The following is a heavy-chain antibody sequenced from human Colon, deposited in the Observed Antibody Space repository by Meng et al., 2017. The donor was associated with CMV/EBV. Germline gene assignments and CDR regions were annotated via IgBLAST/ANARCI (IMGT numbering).Heavy chain of an antibody. Sequence: GESLKISCAASGFTFSSFSMNWVRQAPGKGLEWVSSISTSGTYIHYADAVKGRFTISRDNAKNSLYLQMARLRDEDRGVYYCSRDQVGTETTPDGYFYYGLEVWGQGTTVTVSS. D-gene: IGHD4-17*01. CDR2: ISTSGTYI. V-gene: IGHV3-21*01. CDR1: GFTFSSFS. J-gene: IGHJ6*02. CDR3: SRDQVGTETTPDGYFYYGLEV.